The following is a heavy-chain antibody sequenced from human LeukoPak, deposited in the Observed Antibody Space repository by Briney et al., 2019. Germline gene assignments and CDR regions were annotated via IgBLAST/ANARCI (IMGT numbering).Heavy chain of an antibody. Sequence: GGSLRLSCAASGFTFSSYAMSWVRQAPGKGLEWVSAISGSGGNTYYADSVKGRFTISRDSSKNTLYLQMNSLRAEDTAVYFCAKRSGWYGPFDYWGQGTLVTVSS. CDR3: AKRSGWYGPFDY. CDR2: ISGSGGNT. J-gene: IGHJ4*02. D-gene: IGHD6-13*01. V-gene: IGHV3-23*01. CDR1: GFTFSSYA.